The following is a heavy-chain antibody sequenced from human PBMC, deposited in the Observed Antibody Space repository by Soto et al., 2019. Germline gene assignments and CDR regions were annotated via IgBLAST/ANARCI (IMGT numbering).Heavy chain of an antibody. CDR2: ISGSGGST. CDR1: GFTFSSYA. CDR3: AKVTGYSYGYPDY. V-gene: IGHV3-23*01. D-gene: IGHD5-18*01. Sequence: VGSLRLSCAASGFTFSSYAMSWVRQAPGKGLEWVSAISGSGGSTYYADSVKGRFTISRDNSKNTLYPQMNSLRAEDTAVYYCAKVTGYSYGYPDYWGQGTLVTVSS. J-gene: IGHJ4*02.